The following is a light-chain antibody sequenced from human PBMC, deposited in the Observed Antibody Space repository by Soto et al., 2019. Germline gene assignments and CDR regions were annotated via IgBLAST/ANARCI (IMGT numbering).Light chain of an antibody. CDR2: GAS. CDR3: QQSYITPYT. J-gene: IGKJ2*01. Sequence: DIQMTQSPSSLSASVGDRVTITCRASQTITSYLHWYQQKPGKAPDLLIYGASSLQTGVPSRFSGSGSGTDFTLTISSLQPEEFATYYCQQSYITPYTFGQGTKLEIK. V-gene: IGKV1-39*01. CDR1: QTITSY.